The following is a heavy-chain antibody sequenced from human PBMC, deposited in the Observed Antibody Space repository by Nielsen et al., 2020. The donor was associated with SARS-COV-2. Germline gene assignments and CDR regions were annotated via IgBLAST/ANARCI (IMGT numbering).Heavy chain of an antibody. D-gene: IGHD3-3*01. CDR1: GFTFSSYS. Sequence: GESLKISCAASGFTFSSYSMNWVRQAPGKGLEWVSSISSGSSYIYYADSVKGRFTISRDNAKNSLYLQMNSLRAEDTAVYYCAIIWSGYTDAFDIWGQGTMVTVSS. V-gene: IGHV3-21*01. CDR3: AIIWSGYTDAFDI. J-gene: IGHJ3*02. CDR2: ISSGSSYI.